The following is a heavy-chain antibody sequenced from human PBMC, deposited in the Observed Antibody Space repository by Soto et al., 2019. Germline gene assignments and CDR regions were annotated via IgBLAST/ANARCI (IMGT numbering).Heavy chain of an antibody. CDR2: ISYDGSNK. D-gene: IGHD3-16*01. Sequence: QVQLVESGGGVVQPGRSLRLSCAASGFTFSSYGMHWVRQAPGKGLEWVAVISYDGSNKYYADSVKGRFTISRDNSKNTLYLQMNRLRAEDTAVYYCAKSGLPAAPLGGVDYWGQGTLVTVSS. CDR1: GFTFSSYG. J-gene: IGHJ4*02. V-gene: IGHV3-30*18. CDR3: AKSGLPAAPLGGVDY.